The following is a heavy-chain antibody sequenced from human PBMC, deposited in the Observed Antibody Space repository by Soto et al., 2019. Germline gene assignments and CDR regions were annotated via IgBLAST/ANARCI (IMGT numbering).Heavy chain of an antibody. CDR3: ARGIVVVPAAPNPIPWFDP. D-gene: IGHD2-2*01. CDR1: GYTFTSYD. V-gene: IGHV1-8*01. CDR2: MNPNSGNT. Sequence: ASVKVSCKASGYTFTSYDINWVRQATGQGLDWMGWMNPNSGNTGYAQKFQGRVTMTRNTSISTAYMELSSLRSEDTAVYYCARGIVVVPAAPNPIPWFDPWGQGTLVTVSS. J-gene: IGHJ5*02.